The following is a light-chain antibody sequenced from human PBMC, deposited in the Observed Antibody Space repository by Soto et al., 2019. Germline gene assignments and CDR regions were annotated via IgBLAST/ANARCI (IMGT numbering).Light chain of an antibody. CDR2: GAS. CDR3: QQYNNWPQT. Sequence: EIVMTQSPATLSVSPGERATISCRASQSVSSNLAWYQQKSGQAPRLLIKGASTRATGIPARFSGSGSGTEFTLTISSLQSEDFAVYYCQQYNNWPQTFGQGTKVDI. J-gene: IGKJ1*01. CDR1: QSVSSN. V-gene: IGKV3-15*01.